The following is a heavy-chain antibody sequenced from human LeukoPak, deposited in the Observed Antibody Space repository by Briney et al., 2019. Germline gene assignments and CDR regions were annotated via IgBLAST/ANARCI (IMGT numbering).Heavy chain of an antibody. Sequence: ASVKVSCKASGYTFTGYYMHWVRQAPGQGLEWMGWINPNSGGTNYAQKFQGRVTMTRDTSISTAYMELSRLRSDDTAVYYCARVEVIAAAGKAGAFDIWGQGTMVTVSS. CDR3: ARVEVIAAAGKAGAFDI. CDR1: GYTFTGYY. D-gene: IGHD6-13*01. V-gene: IGHV1-2*02. CDR2: INPNSGGT. J-gene: IGHJ3*02.